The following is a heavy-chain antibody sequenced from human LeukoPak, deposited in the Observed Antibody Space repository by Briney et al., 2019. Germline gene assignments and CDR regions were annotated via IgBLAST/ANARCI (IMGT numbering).Heavy chain of an antibody. Sequence: GGSLRLSCAASGFTFSSYAMHWVRQAPGKGLEYVSAISSNGGSTYYANSVKGRFTISRDNSKNTLHLQMGSLRAEDMAVYYCAKVSSGYFDYWGQGTLVTVSS. CDR1: GFTFSSYA. J-gene: IGHJ4*02. D-gene: IGHD3-22*01. CDR2: ISSNGGST. CDR3: AKVSSGYFDY. V-gene: IGHV3-64*01.